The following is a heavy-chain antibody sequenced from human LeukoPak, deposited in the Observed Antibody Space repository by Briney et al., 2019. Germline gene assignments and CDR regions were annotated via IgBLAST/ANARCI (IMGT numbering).Heavy chain of an antibody. CDR3: ARPSGDY. D-gene: IGHD7-27*01. J-gene: IGHJ4*02. V-gene: IGHV4-34*01. CDR2: INHSGST. CDR1: GGSFSGYY. Sequence: SETLSLTCAVYGGSFSGYYWSWIRQPPGKGLEWIGEINHSGSTNYNPSLKSRVTISVDTSRNQFSLKLSSVTVADTAVYYCARPSGDYWGQGTLVTVSS.